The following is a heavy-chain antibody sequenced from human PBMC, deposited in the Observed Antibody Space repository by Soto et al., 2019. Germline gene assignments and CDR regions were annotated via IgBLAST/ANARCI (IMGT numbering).Heavy chain of an antibody. CDR3: ARDTVLTGMFDF. D-gene: IGHD4-17*01. J-gene: IGHJ4*02. V-gene: IGHV4-59*01. CDR2: VYYTGTT. Sequence: QVLLQESGPGQVKPSETLSLTCTVSVGSIGSYHWSWVRQPPGKGLEWIASVYYTGTTNYNPSLGSRVTISIDAPENQISLKLTSVTAADTACYYCARDTVLTGMFDFWGQGTLVTVSS. CDR1: VGSIGSYH.